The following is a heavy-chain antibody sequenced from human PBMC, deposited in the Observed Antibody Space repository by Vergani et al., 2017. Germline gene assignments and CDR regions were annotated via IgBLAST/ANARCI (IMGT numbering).Heavy chain of an antibody. CDR1: GFTFSSYS. J-gene: IGHJ4*02. D-gene: IGHD6-19*01. V-gene: IGHV3-30*18. CDR2: ISYDGSNK. CDR3: AKAGAVGGSRPTDY. Sequence: VQLVESGGGLVQPGGSLRLSCAASGFTFSSYSMNWVRQAPGKGLEWVAVISYDGSNKYYADSVKGRFTISRDNSKNTLYLQMNSLRAEDTAVYYCAKAGAVGGSRPTDYWGQGTLVTVSS.